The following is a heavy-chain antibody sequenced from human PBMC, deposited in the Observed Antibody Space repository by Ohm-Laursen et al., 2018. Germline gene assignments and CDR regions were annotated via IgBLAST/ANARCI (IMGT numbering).Heavy chain of an antibody. Sequence: SSLRLSCAASGFTFSSYGMHWVRQAPGKGLEWVAVIWYDGSNKYYADSVKGRFTISRDNSKNTLYLQMNSLRAEDTAVYYCARTFRDCYYYGMDVWGQGTTVTVSS. V-gene: IGHV3-33*01. CDR2: IWYDGSNK. CDR3: ARTFRDCYYYGMDV. J-gene: IGHJ6*02. D-gene: IGHD3-10*01. CDR1: GFTFSSYG.